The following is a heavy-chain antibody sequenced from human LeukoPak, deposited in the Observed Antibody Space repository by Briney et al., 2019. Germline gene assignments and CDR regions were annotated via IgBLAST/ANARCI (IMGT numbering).Heavy chain of an antibody. Sequence: ASVKLSCKASGYTFTYYYIHWVRQAPGQGLEWMGWINPNSGGTNYAQKFQGRVTMTRDTSISTAYMELSSLRSEDTAVYYCASISGYDNDYWGQGTLVTVSS. V-gene: IGHV1-2*02. D-gene: IGHD5-12*01. J-gene: IGHJ4*02. CDR3: ASISGYDNDY. CDR1: GYTFTYYY. CDR2: INPNSGGT.